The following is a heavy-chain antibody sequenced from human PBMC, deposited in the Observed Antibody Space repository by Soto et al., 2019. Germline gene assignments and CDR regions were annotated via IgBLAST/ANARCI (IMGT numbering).Heavy chain of an antibody. CDR1: GGSISSDGYS. Sequence: SETLSLTCAVSGGSISSDGYSWNWIRQPPGKGLEWIGYIYNSGSTYYNPSLKSRVTISVDRSKNQFSLRLSSVTAADTAVFYCARGLGPYGGDFDYWGQGTLVTVSS. D-gene: IGHD4-17*01. J-gene: IGHJ4*02. V-gene: IGHV4-30-2*01. CDR3: ARGLGPYGGDFDY. CDR2: IYNSGST.